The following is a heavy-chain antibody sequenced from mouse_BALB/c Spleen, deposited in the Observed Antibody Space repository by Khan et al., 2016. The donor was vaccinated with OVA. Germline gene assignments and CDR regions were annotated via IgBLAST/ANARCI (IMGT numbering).Heavy chain of an antibody. D-gene: IGHD2-10*01. CDR2: IWGDGST. V-gene: IGHV2-3*01. CDR1: GFSFTNHG. J-gene: IGHJ1*01. CDR3: AMGGTYFGGYFDV. Sequence: VELKESGPGLVAPSQSLSITCTVSGFSFTNHGVSWVRQPPGKGLEWLGVIWGDGSTNYHSALISRLSISKDNSKSPVFLKLSSMQTDDTASYYCAMGGTYFGGYFDVWGAGTTVTVSS.